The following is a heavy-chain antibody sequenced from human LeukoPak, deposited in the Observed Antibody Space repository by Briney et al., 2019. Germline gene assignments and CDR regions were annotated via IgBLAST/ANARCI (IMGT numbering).Heavy chain of an antibody. CDR3: AKTNTELGKNWFDP. D-gene: IGHD7-27*01. V-gene: IGHV3-30*02. CDR1: GFTFSNYG. CDR2: ISYDGRSK. Sequence: GGSLRLSFAASGFTFSNYGIHCVRQARGKGLEWVSFISYDGRSKDYADSVKGRFTISRDNSKNTLYLQMNSLRAEDTAIYYCAKTNTELGKNWFDPWGQGTLVTVSS. J-gene: IGHJ5*02.